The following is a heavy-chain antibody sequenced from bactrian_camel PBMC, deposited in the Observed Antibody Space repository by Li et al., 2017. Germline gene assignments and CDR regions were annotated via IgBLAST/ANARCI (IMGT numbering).Heavy chain of an antibody. D-gene: IGHD5*01. J-gene: IGHJ4*01. CDR1: GVIDTSDC. V-gene: IGHV3S53*01. CDR2: IDVNGIT. CDR3: ATAAGTLGYPLRSSEYGD. Sequence: HVQLVESGGGLVQPGGSLRLSCAASGVIDTSDCMGWFRQSPGSEREGVATIDVNGITRYTDSVKGRFTISQDIAENTVYLQMDTLEPEDTAMYYCATAAGTLGYPLRSSEYGDWGQGTQVTVS.